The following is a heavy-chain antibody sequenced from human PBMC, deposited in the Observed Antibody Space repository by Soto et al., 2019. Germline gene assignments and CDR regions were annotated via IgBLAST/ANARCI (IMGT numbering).Heavy chain of an antibody. CDR3: ARGYYDFWSGYYTFFDY. CDR1: GFTFSSYW. D-gene: IGHD3-3*01. Sequence: GGSLRLSCAASGFTFSSYWMHWVRQAPGKGLVWVSRINSDGSSTSYGDSVKGRFTISRDNAKNTMYLQMNSLRAEDTAVYYCARGYYDFWSGYYTFFDYWGQGTLVTVSS. V-gene: IGHV3-74*01. CDR2: INSDGSST. J-gene: IGHJ4*02.